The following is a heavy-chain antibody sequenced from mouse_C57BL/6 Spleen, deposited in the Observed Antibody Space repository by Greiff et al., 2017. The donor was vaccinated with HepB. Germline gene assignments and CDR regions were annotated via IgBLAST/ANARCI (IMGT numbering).Heavy chain of an antibody. CDR2: IWRGGST. CDR3: AKNSYDGYSAWFAY. V-gene: IGHV2-5*01. CDR1: GFSLTSYG. J-gene: IGHJ3*01. Sequence: QVQLQQSGPGLVQPSQSLSITCTVSGFSLTSYGVHWVRQSPGKGLEWLGVIWRGGSTDYNASFMSRLSITKDNSKCQFFFKMNSLLADDTAIYYCAKNSYDGYSAWFAYWGQGTLVTVSA. D-gene: IGHD2-3*01.